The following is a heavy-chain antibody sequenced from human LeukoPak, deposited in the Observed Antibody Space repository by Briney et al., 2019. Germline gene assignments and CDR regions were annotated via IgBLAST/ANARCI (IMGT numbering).Heavy chain of an antibody. CDR2: ISSSSSYI. J-gene: IGHJ3*02. V-gene: IGHV3-21*01. D-gene: IGHD3-3*01. CDR3: ARDYGHWRAFDI. Sequence: GGSLRLSCAASGFTFSSYSMNWVRQAPGKGLEWVSSISSSSSYIYYADSVKGRFTISRDNAKNSLYLQINSLRAEDTAVYYCARDYGHWRAFDIWGQGTMVTVSS. CDR1: GFTFSSYS.